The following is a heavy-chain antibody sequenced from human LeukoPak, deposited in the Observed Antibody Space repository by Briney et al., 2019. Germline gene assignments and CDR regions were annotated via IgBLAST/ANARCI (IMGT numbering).Heavy chain of an antibody. CDR2: ISGSGNST. J-gene: IGHJ4*02. CDR1: GFTFRTYA. Sequence: GGSLRVSCAASGFTFRTYAMSWVRQAPGKGLEWVSAISGSGNSTYYADSVKGRFTISRDNAKNSLYLQMNSLRAEDTAVFYCARDTVVVVSATSLFDYWGQGTLVTVSS. D-gene: IGHD2-15*01. V-gene: IGHV3-23*01. CDR3: ARDTVVVVSATSLFDY.